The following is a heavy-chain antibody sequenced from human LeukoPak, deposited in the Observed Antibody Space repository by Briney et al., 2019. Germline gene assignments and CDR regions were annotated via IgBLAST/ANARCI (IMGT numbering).Heavy chain of an antibody. CDR3: ARRIAAAGTLYFDY. CDR2: MNPSSGNT. CDR1: GYTLTTYD. V-gene: IGHV1-8*01. D-gene: IGHD6-13*01. Sequence: ASVKVSCKASGYTLTTYDINWVRQATGQGLEWMGWMNPSSGNTGYAQKLQGRVTMTTDTSTSTAYMELRSLRSDDTAVYYCARRIAAAGTLYFDYWGQGTLVTVSS. J-gene: IGHJ4*02.